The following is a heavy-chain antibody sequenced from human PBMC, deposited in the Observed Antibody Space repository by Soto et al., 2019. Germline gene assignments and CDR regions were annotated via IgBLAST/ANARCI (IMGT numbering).Heavy chain of an antibody. V-gene: IGHV4-34*01. CDR2: INHSGRT. CDR1: GGSFSGYY. J-gene: IGHJ6*03. Sequence: QVQLQQWGAGLLKPSETLSLTCAVYGGSFSGYYWSWIRQPPGKGLEWLGEINHSGRTNYNPSLTTRVTISVDTSKNQFSLTLSSVTAAGTAVYVFARQSPYYDYMDVWGKGTTVTVSS. CDR3: ARQSPYYDYMDV.